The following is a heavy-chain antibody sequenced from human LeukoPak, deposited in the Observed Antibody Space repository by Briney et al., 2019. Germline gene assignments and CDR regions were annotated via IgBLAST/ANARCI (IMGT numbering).Heavy chain of an antibody. J-gene: IGHJ1*01. V-gene: IGHV3-30*03. CDR1: GFTFSSYG. D-gene: IGHD6-19*01. CDR3: ARSAVAASPNEYFQH. CDR2: ISYDGSNK. Sequence: PGGSLRLSCAASGFTFSSYGMHWVRQAPGKGLERVAVISYDGSNKYYADSVKGLFTISRDNSKNTLYLQMNSLRAEDTAVYYCARSAVAASPNEYFQHWGQGTLVTVSS.